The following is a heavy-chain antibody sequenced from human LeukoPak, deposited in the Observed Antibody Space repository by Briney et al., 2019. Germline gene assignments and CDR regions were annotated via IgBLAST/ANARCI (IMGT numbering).Heavy chain of an antibody. CDR2: IIPIFGTA. Sequence: SVKVSCKASGGTFSSYAIRWVRQAPGQGLEWMGGIIPIFGTANYAQKFQGRVTITTDESTSTAYMELSSLRSEDTAVYYCARAPHYYDSSSPFQHWGQGTLVTVSS. CDR3: ARAPHYYDSSSPFQH. V-gene: IGHV1-69*05. D-gene: IGHD3-22*01. J-gene: IGHJ1*01. CDR1: GGTFSSYA.